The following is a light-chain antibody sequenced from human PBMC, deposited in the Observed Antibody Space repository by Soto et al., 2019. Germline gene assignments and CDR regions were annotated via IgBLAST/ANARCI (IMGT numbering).Light chain of an antibody. Sequence: EIVMTQSPATLYVSPGERATLACRASQSVNSNLAWYQQKPGHAPRLLIYGASPRDTGIPARFSGSGSGTEFTRTISSLQSEDFAVYYCQQYNNWPLFTFGPGNKVDIK. CDR3: QQYNNWPLFT. J-gene: IGKJ3*01. V-gene: IGKV3-15*01. CDR2: GAS. CDR1: QSVNSN.